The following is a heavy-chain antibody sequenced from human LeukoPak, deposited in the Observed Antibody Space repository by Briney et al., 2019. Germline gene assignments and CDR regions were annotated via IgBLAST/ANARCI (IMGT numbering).Heavy chain of an antibody. J-gene: IGHJ4*02. Sequence: ASVKVSCKASGYTFTSYGISWVRQAPGQGLEWMGWISAYNGNTNYAQKLQGRVTMTTDTSTSTVYMELRSLRSDDTAVYYCARDRTPGWYDYWGQGTLVTVSS. CDR2: ISAYNGNT. CDR1: GYTFTSYG. CDR3: ARDRTPGWYDY. D-gene: IGHD6-19*01. V-gene: IGHV1-18*01.